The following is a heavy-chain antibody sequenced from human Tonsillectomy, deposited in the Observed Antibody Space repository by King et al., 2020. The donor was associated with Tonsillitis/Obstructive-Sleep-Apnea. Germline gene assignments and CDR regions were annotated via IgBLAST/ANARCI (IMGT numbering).Heavy chain of an antibody. CDR1: GYSFTSYW. D-gene: IGHD1-26*01. J-gene: IGHJ4*02. CDR2: IYPGDSDP. CDR3: ARPVWQGATIVDY. V-gene: IGHV5-51*01. Sequence: QLVQSGAEVKKPGESLKISCKGSGYSFTSYWIGWVRQLPGKVLEWMGIIYPGDSDPRYSPSFQGQVTISADKSISTDYLQWSSLKASDTAMYYCARPVWQGATIVDYWGQGTLVTVSS.